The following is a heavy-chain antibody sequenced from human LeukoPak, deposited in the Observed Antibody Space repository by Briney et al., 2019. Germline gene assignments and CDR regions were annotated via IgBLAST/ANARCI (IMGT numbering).Heavy chain of an antibody. CDR1: GFTFSSYS. CDR3: ASAAHGGYSSAWYRIFSY. CDR2: ISSSSSYI. V-gene: IGHV3-21*01. D-gene: IGHD6-19*01. Sequence: PGGSLRLSCAASGFTFSSYSMNWVRQAPGKGLEWVSSISSSSSYIYYADSVKGRFTISRDNAKNSLYPQMNSLRAENTAEYYCASAAHGGYSSAWYRIFSYWGQGTLVTVSS. J-gene: IGHJ4*02.